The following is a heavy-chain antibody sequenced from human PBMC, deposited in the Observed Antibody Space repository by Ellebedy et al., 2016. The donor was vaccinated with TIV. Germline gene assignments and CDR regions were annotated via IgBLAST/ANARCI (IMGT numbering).Heavy chain of an antibody. CDR1: GYSFTNYW. D-gene: IGHD6-19*01. CDR3: ARFPKKYRSGPPDY. J-gene: IGHJ4*02. V-gene: IGHV5-51*01. CDR2: IYPGDSDT. Sequence: GESLKISCKTSGYSFTNYWIGWVRQMPGKGLEWMGIIYPGDSDTRYSPSFQGQVTISADKSISTAYLQWSSLKASDTAMYYCARFPKKYRSGPPDYWGQGTLVTVSS.